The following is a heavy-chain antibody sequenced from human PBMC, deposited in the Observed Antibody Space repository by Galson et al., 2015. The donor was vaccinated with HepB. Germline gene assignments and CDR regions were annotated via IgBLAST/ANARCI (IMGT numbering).Heavy chain of an antibody. V-gene: IGHV1-18*01. D-gene: IGHD1-1*01. CDR2: ISGDSGNT. J-gene: IGHJ3*01. CDR3: ARDWDKGQLERRGNDAFDL. CDR1: GYTLTNFG. Sequence: SVKVSCKASGYTLTNFGISWVRQAPGQGLEWMGRISGDSGNTNYAQNVQDRVTMTTDTSTSTAYMELRSLRSDDTAVYYCARDWDKGQLERRGNDAFDLWGQGTMVTVS.